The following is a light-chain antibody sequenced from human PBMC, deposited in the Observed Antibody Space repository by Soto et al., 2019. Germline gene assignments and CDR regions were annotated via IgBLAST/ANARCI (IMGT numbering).Light chain of an antibody. Sequence: DIQMTQSPSTLSASVGDRVTITCRASQSISSWLAWYQQKLGRAPRLLIYDASSLESGVPSRFSGSGYGTDFTLTISSLEPEDFAVYYCQQRSNWPLTFGGGTKVDIK. J-gene: IGKJ4*01. CDR3: QQRSNWPLT. CDR1: QSISSW. V-gene: IGKV1-5*01. CDR2: DAS.